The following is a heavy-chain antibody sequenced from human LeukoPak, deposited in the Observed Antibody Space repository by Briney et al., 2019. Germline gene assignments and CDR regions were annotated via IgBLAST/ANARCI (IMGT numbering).Heavy chain of an antibody. V-gene: IGHV4-38-2*02. J-gene: IGHJ4*02. Sequence: SETLSLICTVSGYSISSGYYWVWIRQPPGKGLEWIGSIYRSGSTNYNPSLKSRVTISVDTSNNQFSLKLTSVTAADTAVYYCARARYHTEMTYFRTVYYFDYWGQGTLVTVSS. CDR3: ARARYHTEMTYFRTVYYFDY. CDR1: GYSISSGYY. CDR2: IYRSGST. D-gene: IGHD2-8*01.